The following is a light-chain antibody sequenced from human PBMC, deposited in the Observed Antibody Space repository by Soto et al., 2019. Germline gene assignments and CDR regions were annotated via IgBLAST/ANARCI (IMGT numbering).Light chain of an antibody. Sequence: EIVLIQSPATVSLSPGERATLSCMASQSVSSYLAWYQQKPGQAPRLLIYDASNRATGIPARFSGSGSGTDFTLTISSLEPEDFAVYYCQQRSNWPSLTFGGGTKVDIK. CDR1: QSVSSY. V-gene: IGKV3-11*01. J-gene: IGKJ4*01. CDR3: QQRSNWPSLT. CDR2: DAS.